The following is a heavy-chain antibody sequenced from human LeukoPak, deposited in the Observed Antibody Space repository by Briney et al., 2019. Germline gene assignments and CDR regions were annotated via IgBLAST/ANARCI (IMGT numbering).Heavy chain of an antibody. Sequence: GGSLRLSCAASGFTFDDYGMSWVRQAPGKGLEWVSGINWNGGSTGYADSVKGRFTISRDNAKNSLYLQMNSLRAEDTALYYCARVERGHIVVVTHAFDIWGQGTMVTVSS. CDR2: INWNGGST. CDR1: GFTFDDYG. CDR3: ARVERGHIVVVTHAFDI. V-gene: IGHV3-20*04. J-gene: IGHJ3*02. D-gene: IGHD2-21*02.